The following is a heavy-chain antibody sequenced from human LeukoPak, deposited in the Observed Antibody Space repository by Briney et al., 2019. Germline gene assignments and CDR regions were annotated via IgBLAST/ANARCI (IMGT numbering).Heavy chain of an antibody. J-gene: IGHJ5*02. Sequence: SVKVSCKASGGTFSSYAISWVRQAPGQGLEWMGRIIPIFGIANYAQKFQGRVTITADKSTSTAYMELSSLRSEDTAVYYCARDSGYGSGSYYSSGFDPWGQETLVTVSS. D-gene: IGHD3-10*01. CDR3: ARDSGYGSGSYYSSGFDP. CDR1: GGTFSSYA. V-gene: IGHV1-69*04. CDR2: IIPIFGIA.